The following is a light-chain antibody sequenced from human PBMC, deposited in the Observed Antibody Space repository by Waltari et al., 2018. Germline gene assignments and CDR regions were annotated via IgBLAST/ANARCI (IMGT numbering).Light chain of an antibody. CDR1: SLRGYY. CDR3: YSRDSSGDHLRV. V-gene: IGLV3-19*01. J-gene: IGLJ1*01. Sequence: SSELTQDPAVSVALGQTVRITCQGDSLRGYYASWYQQKPGQAPVLVIYGKNNRSSGIPDRFSGSSSGNTASLTITGAQAEDEAEYYCYSRDSSGDHLRVFGAGTKVTVL. CDR2: GKN.